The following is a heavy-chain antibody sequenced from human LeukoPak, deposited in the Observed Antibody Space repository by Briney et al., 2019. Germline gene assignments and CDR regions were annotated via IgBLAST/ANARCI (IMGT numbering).Heavy chain of an antibody. J-gene: IGHJ4*02. CDR2: ISWNSGSA. CDR3: AKDRTYSGYDALDY. V-gene: IGHV3-9*01. CDR1: GFNFDDYS. D-gene: IGHD5-12*01. Sequence: GGSLRLSCAASGFNFDDYSMHWIRQAPGKGLEWVSGISWNSGSAGYADSVKGRFIISRDNAKNSLYLQMNSLRTEDTALYYCAKDRTYSGYDALDYWGQGTLVTVSS.